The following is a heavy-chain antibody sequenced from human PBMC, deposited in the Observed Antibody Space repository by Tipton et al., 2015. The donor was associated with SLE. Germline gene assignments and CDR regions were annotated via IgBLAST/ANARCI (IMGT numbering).Heavy chain of an antibody. V-gene: IGHV1-2*02. CDR2: INPNSGGT. CDR1: GYTFTGYY. J-gene: IGHJ4*02. D-gene: IGHD5-12*01. Sequence: QLVQSGPEVKKPGASVKVSCKASGYTFTGYYMHWARQAPGQGLEWVGWINPNSGGTNYAQKFQGRVTMTRDTSFSTAYMELSRLRYGDTAVYYCARVRGDSGYDDFDYWGQGTLVTVSS. CDR3: ARVRGDSGYDDFDY.